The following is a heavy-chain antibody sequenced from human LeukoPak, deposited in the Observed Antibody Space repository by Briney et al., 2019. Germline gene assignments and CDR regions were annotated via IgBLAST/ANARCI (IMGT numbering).Heavy chain of an antibody. Sequence: GGSLRLSCAASGFTVSGTHMSWVRQAPGKGLEWVSAMYTGGTTYYADSVMGRFTVSRDNSRNTVFLHMNSLRVDDTAVYYCAKDEATSGGGLASGGQGTLVTVSS. J-gene: IGHJ4*02. CDR2: MYTGGTT. D-gene: IGHD3-16*01. CDR3: AKDEATSGGGLAS. V-gene: IGHV3-53*01. CDR1: GFTVSGTH.